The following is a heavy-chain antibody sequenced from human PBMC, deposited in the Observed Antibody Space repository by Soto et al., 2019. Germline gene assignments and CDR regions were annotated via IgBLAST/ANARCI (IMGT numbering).Heavy chain of an antibody. CDR3: ARQGIQLWLRSWFDP. CDR2: IIPIFGTA. V-gene: IGHV1-69*13. D-gene: IGHD5-18*01. CDR1: GGTFSSYA. J-gene: IGHJ5*02. Sequence: RASVKVSCKASGGTFSSYAISWVRQAPGQGLEWMGGIIPIFGTANYAQKFQGRVTITADESTSTAYMELSSLRSEDTAVYYCARQGIQLWLRSWFDPWGQGTLVTVSS.